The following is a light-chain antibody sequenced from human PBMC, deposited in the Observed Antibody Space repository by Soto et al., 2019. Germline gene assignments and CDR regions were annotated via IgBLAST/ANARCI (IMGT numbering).Light chain of an antibody. V-gene: IGKV3-15*01. J-gene: IGKJ2*01. CDR2: GAS. CDR3: QQYNYWPPYT. Sequence: EIVMTQSPATLSVSLGERATLSCRASQSLSNNLAWYQQKPGQAPRLLIYGASTRATGIPARFSGSGSGTEFTLTISSLQSGDFAVYYCQQYNYWPPYTFGQGTKVEIK. CDR1: QSLSNN.